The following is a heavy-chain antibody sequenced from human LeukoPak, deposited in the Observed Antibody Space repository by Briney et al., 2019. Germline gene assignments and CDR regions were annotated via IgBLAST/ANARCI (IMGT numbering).Heavy chain of an antibody. D-gene: IGHD1-1*01. CDR2: ISSNGGST. CDR1: GFTFSSYP. V-gene: IGHV3-64*01. Sequence: GGSLRLSCAASGFTFSSYPMHWVRQAPGKGLEYVSAISSNGGSTYYANSVKGRFTISRDNSKNTLYLQMGSLRAEDMAVYYCARSVVGTRPNAFDIWGQGTMVTVSS. CDR3: ARSVVGTRPNAFDI. J-gene: IGHJ3*02.